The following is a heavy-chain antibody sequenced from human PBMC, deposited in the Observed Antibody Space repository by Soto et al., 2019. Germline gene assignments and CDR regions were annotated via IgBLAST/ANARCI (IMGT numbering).Heavy chain of an antibody. CDR1: GGSISSYY. CDR2: IYHSGST. Sequence: SENLSLTRTVSGGSISSYYWSWIRQPPGKGLEWIGYIYHSGSTYYNPSLKSRVTISVDRSKNQFSLKLSSVTAADTAVYYCARARVTTGYWYFDLWGRGTLVTVS. J-gene: IGHJ2*01. V-gene: IGHV4-59*12. D-gene: IGHD4-17*01. CDR3: ARARVTTGYWYFDL.